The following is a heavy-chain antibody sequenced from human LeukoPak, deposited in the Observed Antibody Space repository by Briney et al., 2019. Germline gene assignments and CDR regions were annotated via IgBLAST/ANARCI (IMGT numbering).Heavy chain of an antibody. D-gene: IGHD1-1*01. CDR1: GGSISRYY. Sequence: SETLSLTCTVSGGSISRYYWSWIRQPPGKGLEWIGYIYYSGSTNYNPSLKSRVTISVDTSKNQFSLKLSSVTAADTAVYYCAARTTGTLWAFDIWGQGTMVTVSS. V-gene: IGHV4-59*01. CDR3: AARTTGTLWAFDI. J-gene: IGHJ3*02. CDR2: IYYSGST.